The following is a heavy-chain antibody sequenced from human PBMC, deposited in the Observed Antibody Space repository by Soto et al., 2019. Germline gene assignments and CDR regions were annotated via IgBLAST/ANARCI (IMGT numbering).Heavy chain of an antibody. CDR1: GFTFSGST. CDR3: AKDKARPYYYYGMDV. D-gene: IGHD6-6*01. J-gene: IGHJ6*02. CDR2: ISWNSGSI. Sequence: SLRLSCAASGFTFSGSTMNWVRQAPGKGLEWVSGISWNSGSIGYADSVKGRFTISRDNAKNSLYLQMNSLRAEDTALYYSAKDKARPYYYYGMDVWGQGTTVTVSS. V-gene: IGHV3-9*01.